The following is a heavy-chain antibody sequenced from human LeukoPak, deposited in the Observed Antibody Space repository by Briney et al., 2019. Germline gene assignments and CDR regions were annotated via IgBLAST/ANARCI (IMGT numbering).Heavy chain of an antibody. CDR1: GFIFSSYS. D-gene: IGHD2-15*01. V-gene: IGHV3-21*01. CDR2: ISNSGISI. CDR3: ARHMTPESTTPYYYGMDV. Sequence: GGSLRLSCAASGFIFSSYSMNWVRQAPGKGLEWVSSISNSGISIFYADSVKGRFTMSRDNGKNSLFLQMNSLRAEDTAVYFCARHMTPESTTPYYYGMDVWGQGTTVTVSS. J-gene: IGHJ6*02.